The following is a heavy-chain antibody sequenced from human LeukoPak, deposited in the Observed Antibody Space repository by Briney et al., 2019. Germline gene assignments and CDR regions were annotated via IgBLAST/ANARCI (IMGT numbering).Heavy chain of an antibody. Sequence: SETLSLTCTVSGGSISSGDYYWSWIRQPPGKGLEWIGYIYYSGSTYYNPSLKSRVTISVDTSKNQFSLKLSSVTAADTAVYYCARDGGYYGSGSYWGAFDIWGQGTMVTVSS. D-gene: IGHD3-10*01. CDR3: ARDGGYYGSGSYWGAFDI. J-gene: IGHJ3*02. CDR2: IYYSGST. V-gene: IGHV4-30-4*08. CDR1: GGSISSGDYY.